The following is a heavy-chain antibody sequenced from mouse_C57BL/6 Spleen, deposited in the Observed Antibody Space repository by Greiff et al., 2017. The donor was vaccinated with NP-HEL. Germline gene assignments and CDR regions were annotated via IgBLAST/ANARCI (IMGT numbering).Heavy chain of an antibody. CDR3: ARDDYDEGYAMDY. CDR1: GYTFTDYN. Sequence: LVKPGASVKMSCKASGYTFTDYNMHWVKQSHGKSLEWIGYINPNNGGTSYNQKFKGKATLTVNKSSSTAYMELRSLTSEDSAVYYCARDDYDEGYAMDYWGQGTSVTVSS. CDR2: INPNNGGT. J-gene: IGHJ4*01. D-gene: IGHD2-4*01. V-gene: IGHV1-22*01.